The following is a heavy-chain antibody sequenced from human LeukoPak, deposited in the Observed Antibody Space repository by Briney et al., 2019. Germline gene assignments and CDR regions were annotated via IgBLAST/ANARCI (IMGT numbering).Heavy chain of an antibody. J-gene: IGHJ4*02. CDR2: ISSSGSTI. V-gene: IGHV3-11*01. Sequence: PGGSLRLSCAASGFTFSDYYMSWIRQAPGKGLEWVSYISSSGSTIYYADSVKGRFTISRDNAKNSLYLQMNSLRAEDTAVYYCARDDSYPPQAVFDYWGQGTLVTVSS. CDR3: ARDDSYPPQAVFDY. D-gene: IGHD6-19*01. CDR1: GFTFSDYY.